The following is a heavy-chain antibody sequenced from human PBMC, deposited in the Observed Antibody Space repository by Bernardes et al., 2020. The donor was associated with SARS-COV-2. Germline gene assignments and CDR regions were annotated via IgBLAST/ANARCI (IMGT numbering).Heavy chain of an antibody. CDR3: ATGRFGEAPFHH. CDR2: INHSGRS. V-gene: IGHV4-34*01. J-gene: IGHJ1*01. Sequence: SETLYLSCDFYGGSFSSYYWSWIRQPPGKGLQWIGEINHSGRSKYNPSLKSRVTISVDTSKKQFSVNLKSLTAADTGVYYCATGRFGEAPFHHWGQGT. CDR1: GGSFSSYY. D-gene: IGHD3-10*01.